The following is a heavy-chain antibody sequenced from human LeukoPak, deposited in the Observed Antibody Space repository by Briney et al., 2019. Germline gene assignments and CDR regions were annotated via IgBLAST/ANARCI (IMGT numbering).Heavy chain of an antibody. Sequence: SETLSLTCTVSGGSISSGSYYWSWIRQPAGKGLEWIGRVYTSGSANYNPSLKSRVTISVDTSKNQFSLKLSSVTAADTAVYYCARAEYYYDSSGYYYGSAFDYWGQGTLVTVSS. J-gene: IGHJ4*02. CDR2: VYTSGSA. CDR1: GGSISSGSYY. D-gene: IGHD3-22*01. V-gene: IGHV4-61*02. CDR3: ARAEYYYDSSGYYYGSAFDY.